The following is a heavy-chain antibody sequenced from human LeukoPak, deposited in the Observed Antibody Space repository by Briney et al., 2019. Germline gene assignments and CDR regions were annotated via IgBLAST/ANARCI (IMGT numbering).Heavy chain of an antibody. CDR3: ARAGYSSSGWWFDP. D-gene: IGHD6-6*01. CDR2: IYYSGST. CDR1: GGSISSYY. J-gene: IGHJ5*02. Sequence: SETLSLTCTVPGGSISSYYWSWIRQPPGKGLEWIGYIYYSGSTNYNPSLKSRVTISVDTSKNQFSLKLSSVTAADTAVYYCARAGYSSSGWWFDPWGQGTLVTVSS. V-gene: IGHV4-59*01.